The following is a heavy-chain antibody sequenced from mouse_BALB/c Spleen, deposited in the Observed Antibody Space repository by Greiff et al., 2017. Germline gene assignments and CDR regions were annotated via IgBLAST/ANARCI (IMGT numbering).Heavy chain of an antibody. J-gene: IGHJ1*01. D-gene: IGHD2-10*01. Sequence: VKLQESGPGLVQPSQSLSITCTVSGFSLTSYGVHWVRQSPGKGLEWLGVIWSGGSTDYNAAFISRLSISKDNSKSQVFFKMNSLQANDTAIYYCARNTYYGNYRYFDVWGAGTTVTVSS. CDR2: IWSGGST. CDR1: GFSLTSYG. CDR3: ARNTYYGNYRYFDV. V-gene: IGHV2-2*02.